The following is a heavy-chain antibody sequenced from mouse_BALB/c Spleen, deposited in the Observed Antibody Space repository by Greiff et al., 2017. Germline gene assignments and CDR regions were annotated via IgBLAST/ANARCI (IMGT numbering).Heavy chain of an antibody. CDR1: GYTFISYT. Sequence: QVTLNESGAELARPGASVTMSCKASGYTFISYTMHWVKQRPGQGLEWIGYINPSSGYTNYNQKFKDKATLTADKSSSTAYMQLSSLTSEDSAVYYCARTQSRYYFDYWGQGTTLIVSS. J-gene: IGHJ2*01. V-gene: IGHV1-4*01. CDR2: INPSSGYT. CDR3: ARTQSRYYFDY.